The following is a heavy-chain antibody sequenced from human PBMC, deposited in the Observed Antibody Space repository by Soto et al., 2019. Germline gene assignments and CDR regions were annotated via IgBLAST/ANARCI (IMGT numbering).Heavy chain of an antibody. CDR3: ASNVLMVYAIDYFDY. Sequence: SVKVPCKASGGTFSSYAISWVRQAPGQGLEWMGGIIPIFGTANYAQKFQGRVTITADESTSTAYMELSSLRSEDTAVYYCASNVLMVYAIDYFDYWGQGTLVTVS. CDR2: IIPIFGTA. V-gene: IGHV1-69*13. D-gene: IGHD2-8*01. J-gene: IGHJ4*02. CDR1: GGTFSSYA.